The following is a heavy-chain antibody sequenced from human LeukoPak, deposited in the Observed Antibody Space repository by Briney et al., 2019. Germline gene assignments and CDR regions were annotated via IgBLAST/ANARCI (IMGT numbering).Heavy chain of an antibody. Sequence: GGSLRLSCAASGFTFSSYAMSGVRQAPGKGLEWVSGITGSGVSTYYADSVKGRFTISRDNSRNKLYLQMNSMRAEDTAVYYCANGGSIAVATPLDYWGQGTLVTVSS. V-gene: IGHV3-23*01. J-gene: IGHJ4*02. CDR1: GFTFSSYA. D-gene: IGHD6-19*01. CDR3: ANGGSIAVATPLDY. CDR2: ITGSGVST.